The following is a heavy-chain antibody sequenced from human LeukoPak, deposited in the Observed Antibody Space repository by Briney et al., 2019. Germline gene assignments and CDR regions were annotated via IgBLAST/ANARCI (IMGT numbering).Heavy chain of an antibody. CDR2: ISSSSSSYSYT. Sequence: GGSLRLSCAASGFTFSTYSMHWVRQAPGKGLEWVSSISSSSSSYSYTYYADSVKGRFTISRDNAKNALLLQMNSLRAEDTAVYYCARLWFGELYFDYWGQGTLVTVSS. J-gene: IGHJ4*02. D-gene: IGHD3-10*01. CDR3: ARLWFGELYFDY. CDR1: GFTFSTYS. V-gene: IGHV3-21*01.